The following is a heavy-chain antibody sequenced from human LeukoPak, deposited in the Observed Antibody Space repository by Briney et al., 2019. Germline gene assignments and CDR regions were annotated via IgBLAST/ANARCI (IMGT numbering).Heavy chain of an antibody. D-gene: IGHD3-9*01. V-gene: IGHV3-23*01. Sequence: GGSLRLSCAASGFTFDDYAMHWGRQAPGRGLEWVSAICGSGGSTYYADPVKGRFTISRDNSKNTLYLQMNSLRAEDTAVYYCAKLTTITGMDVWGQGATVTVSS. CDR2: ICGSGGST. CDR3: AKLTTITGMDV. CDR1: GFTFDDYA. J-gene: IGHJ6*02.